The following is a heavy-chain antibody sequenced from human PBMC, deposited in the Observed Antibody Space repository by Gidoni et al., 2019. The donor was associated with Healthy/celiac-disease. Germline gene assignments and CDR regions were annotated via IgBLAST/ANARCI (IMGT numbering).Heavy chain of an antibody. V-gene: IGHV3-9*01. D-gene: IGHD2-15*01. CDR3: AKDMVGGDDH. CDR1: GFTFDDYA. Sequence: EVQLVVSVGGSVQPGTSLRLSCPASGFTFDDYARHRVRKAPGKGLEWVQGISWNSDSIGYEDSAKGRFTISRDNAKNSLYLQMNSMRAEDTAWYYCAKDMVGGDDHWGQGTLVTVSS. J-gene: IGHJ5*02. CDR2: ISWNSDSI.